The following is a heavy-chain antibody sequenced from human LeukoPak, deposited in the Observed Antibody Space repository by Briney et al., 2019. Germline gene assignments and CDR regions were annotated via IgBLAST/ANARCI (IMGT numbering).Heavy chain of an antibody. Sequence: PGGSLRLSCAASGFTFSSYDMHWVRQATGKGLEWVSAIGTAGDTYYPGSVKGRFTISRENAKNSLYLQMNSLRAEDTAVYYCARDTWLLVPTGPLYYFDYWGQGTLVTVSS. CDR1: GFTFSSYD. V-gene: IGHV3-13*01. CDR3: ARDTWLLVPTGPLYYFDY. J-gene: IGHJ4*02. CDR2: IGTAGDT. D-gene: IGHD3-10*01.